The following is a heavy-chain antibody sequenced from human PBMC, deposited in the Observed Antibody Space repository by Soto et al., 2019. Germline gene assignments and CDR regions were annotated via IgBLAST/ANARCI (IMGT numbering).Heavy chain of an antibody. CDR1: GFTVISNY. CDR2: IYSGGST. J-gene: IGHJ4*02. Sequence: PGGSLRLSCAASGFTVISNYMSWVLQAPGKGLEWVSVIYSGGSTYYADSVKGRFTISRDNSKNTLYLQMNSLRAEDTAVYYCARFGSSSWMGPHFDYCGQGTLVIVSS. D-gene: IGHD6-13*01. CDR3: ARFGSSSWMGPHFDY. V-gene: IGHV3-66*01.